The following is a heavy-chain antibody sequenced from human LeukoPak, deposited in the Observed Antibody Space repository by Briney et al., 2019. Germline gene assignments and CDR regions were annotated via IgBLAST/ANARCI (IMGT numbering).Heavy chain of an antibody. V-gene: IGHV4-30-4*01. J-gene: IGHJ4*02. Sequence: SETLSLTCTVSGGSISSGDYYWSWIRQPPGKGLEWIGYIYYSGSTYYNPSLESRVTISVDTSKNQFSLKLSSVTAADTAVYYCAREDATMVRGGFDYWGQGTLVTVPS. CDR2: IYYSGST. CDR1: GGSISSGDYY. CDR3: AREDATMVRGGFDY. D-gene: IGHD3-10*01.